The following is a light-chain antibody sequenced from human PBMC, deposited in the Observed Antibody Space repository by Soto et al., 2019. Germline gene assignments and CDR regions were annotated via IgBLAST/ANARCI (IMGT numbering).Light chain of an antibody. CDR2: AAS. J-gene: IGKJ2*01. CDR3: QQSYSTPPT. Sequence: DIQMTQSPSSLSPSVGDRVTITYRASQSISSYLNWYQQKPGKAPKLLIYAASSLQSGVPSRFSGSGSGTDFTLTISSLQPEDFATYYCQQSYSTPPTFGQGTKLEIK. CDR1: QSISSY. V-gene: IGKV1-39*01.